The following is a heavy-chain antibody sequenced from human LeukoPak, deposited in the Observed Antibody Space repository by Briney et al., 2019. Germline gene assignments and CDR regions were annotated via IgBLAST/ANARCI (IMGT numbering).Heavy chain of an antibody. CDR3: ARFRGYSGYDSADV. CDR1: GFTFDDYG. J-gene: IGHJ6*04. Sequence: GGSLRLSCAASGFTFDDYGMSWVRQAPGKGLEWVSGINWNGGSTGYGDSVKGRFTIPRDNAKNSLYLQMNSLRAEDTALYYCARFRGYSGYDSADVWGKGTTVTVSS. D-gene: IGHD5-12*01. CDR2: INWNGGST. V-gene: IGHV3-20*04.